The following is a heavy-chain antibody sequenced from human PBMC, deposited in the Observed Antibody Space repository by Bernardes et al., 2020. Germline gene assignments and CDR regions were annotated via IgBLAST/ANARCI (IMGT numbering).Heavy chain of an antibody. D-gene: IGHD4-17*01. CDR3: ASPDYGDYLGY. V-gene: IGHV3-53*01. CDR1: GFTVRSNY. CDR2: IYSGGST. J-gene: IGHJ4*02. Sequence: GGSLRLSCAASGFTVRSNYMSWVRQAPGKGLEWVSVIYSGGSTYYADSVKGRFTISRDNSKNTLYLQMNSLRAEDTAVYYCASPDYGDYLGYWGQGTLVTVSS.